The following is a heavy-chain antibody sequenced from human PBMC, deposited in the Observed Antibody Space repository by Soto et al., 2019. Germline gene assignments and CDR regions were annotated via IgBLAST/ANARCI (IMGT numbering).Heavy chain of an antibody. CDR3: ARDSLAVADPGLSDYYYGMDV. CDR2: ISYDGSNK. Sequence: GGSLRLSCAASGFTFSSYAMHWVRQAPGKGLEWVAVISYDGSNKYYADSVKGRFTVSRDNSKNTLYLQMNSLRAEDTAVYYCARDSLAVADPGLSDYYYGMDVWGQGTTVTVSS. D-gene: IGHD6-19*01. V-gene: IGHV3-30-3*01. J-gene: IGHJ6*02. CDR1: GFTFSSYA.